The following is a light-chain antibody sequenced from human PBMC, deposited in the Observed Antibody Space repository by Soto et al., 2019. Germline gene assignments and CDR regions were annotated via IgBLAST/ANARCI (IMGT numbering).Light chain of an antibody. Sequence: EIVMTQSPATLSVSPGERATLSCRASQSVNIYLAWYQQKPGQAPRLLIFGASYRATGIPARFSGSGSGTEFNLTISSLQSEDFAGYFWQQYDDWLRLTFGGGTKVEIK. CDR2: GAS. CDR1: QSVNIY. J-gene: IGKJ4*01. CDR3: QQYDDWLRLT. V-gene: IGKV3D-15*01.